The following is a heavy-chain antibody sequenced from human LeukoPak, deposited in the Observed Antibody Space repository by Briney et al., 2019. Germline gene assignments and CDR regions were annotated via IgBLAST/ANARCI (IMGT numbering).Heavy chain of an antibody. CDR3: VRHRIVVAATGVFDY. CDR1: GGSISGYY. Sequence: SETLSLTCAVYGGSISGYYWSWVRQPPGKGLEWIGYIYSNGNTNYNPSLMSRVTISVDMSKNEFSLNLSSVTAADTAVYFCVRHRIVVAATGVFDYWGQGTLVPVSS. V-gene: IGHV4-59*08. D-gene: IGHD2-15*01. CDR2: IYSNGNT. J-gene: IGHJ4*02.